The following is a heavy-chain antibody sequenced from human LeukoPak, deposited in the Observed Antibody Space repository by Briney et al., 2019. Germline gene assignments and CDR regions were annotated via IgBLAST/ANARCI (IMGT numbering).Heavy chain of an antibody. Sequence: QPGGSLRLSCVVSGFTFSDHYMDWVRQAPGKGLEWVANIKQDGSKKYYVDSVKGRFTISRDNAKNSLYLQMNSLRAEDTAVYYCARDSSGYYYPDAFDIWGQGTMVTVSS. V-gene: IGHV3-7*04. D-gene: IGHD3-22*01. J-gene: IGHJ3*02. CDR1: GFTFSDHY. CDR2: IKQDGSKK. CDR3: ARDSSGYYYPDAFDI.